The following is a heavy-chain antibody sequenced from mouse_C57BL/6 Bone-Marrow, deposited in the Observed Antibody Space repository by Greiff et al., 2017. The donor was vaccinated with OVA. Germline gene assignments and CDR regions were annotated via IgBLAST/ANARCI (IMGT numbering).Heavy chain of an antibody. D-gene: IGHD3-3*01. J-gene: IGHJ2*01. CDR1: GFTFSDYG. V-gene: IGHV5-15*01. Sequence: DVKLVESGGGLVQPGGSLKLSCAASGFTFSDYGMAWVRQAPRKGPEWVAFISNLAYSIYYADTVTGRFTISRENAKNTLYLEMSSLRCEDTARYDWARRARGGLDYWGQGTTLTVSS. CDR2: ISNLAYSI. CDR3: ARRARGGLDY.